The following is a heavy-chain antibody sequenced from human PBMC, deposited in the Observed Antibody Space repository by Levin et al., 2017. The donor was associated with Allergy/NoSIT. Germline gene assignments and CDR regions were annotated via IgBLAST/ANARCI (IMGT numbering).Heavy chain of an antibody. V-gene: IGHV3-30*04. Sequence: SCAASGFTFNFFALHWVRQAPGKGLEWVAIISHDGSKKYYADSVKGRFTISRDNSQNTLYLQMNSLRTEDTAVYYCARDYGDYGDGALDYWGQGTLVTVSS. D-gene: IGHD4-17*01. CDR2: ISHDGSKK. CDR3: ARDYGDYGDGALDY. J-gene: IGHJ4*02. CDR1: GFTFNFFA.